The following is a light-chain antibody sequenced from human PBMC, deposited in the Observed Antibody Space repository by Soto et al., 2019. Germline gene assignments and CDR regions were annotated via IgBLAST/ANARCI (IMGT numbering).Light chain of an antibody. CDR2: WAS. J-gene: IGKJ4*01. CDR1: QSVLYSSDNKNY. V-gene: IGKV4-1*01. Sequence: DIVMTQSPDSLAVSLGERATINCKSSQSVLYSSDNKNYLALYQQKPGQPPKLLIYWASTRDSGVPDRFSGSGSGVDFTLTISSLQAEDVAVYYCQQYYSTLTFGGGTKVEIK. CDR3: QQYYSTLT.